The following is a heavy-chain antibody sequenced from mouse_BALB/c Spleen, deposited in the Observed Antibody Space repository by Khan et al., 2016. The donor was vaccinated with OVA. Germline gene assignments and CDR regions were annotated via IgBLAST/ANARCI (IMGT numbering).Heavy chain of an antibody. J-gene: IGHJ2*01. V-gene: IGHV3-2*02. CDR3: GRIKGGDFDY. CDR2: ISYSGNT. Sequence: EVQLVESGPGLVKPSQSLSLTCTVTGYSITSDYAWNWIRQFPGNNLEWMGYISYSGNTKYNPSLKSRISITRDTSKNQFFLQLNSVTIEDTATYYCGRIKGGDFDYWGQGTTLTVSS. CDR1: GYSITSDYA.